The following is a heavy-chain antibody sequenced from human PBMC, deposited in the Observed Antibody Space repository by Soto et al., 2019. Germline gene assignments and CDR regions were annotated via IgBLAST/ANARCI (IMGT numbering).Heavy chain of an antibody. CDR2: ISGSGGST. CDR1: GFTFSSYA. V-gene: IGHV3-23*01. CDR3: AKVLKEYYDSSGYYYL. J-gene: IGHJ4*02. Sequence: GGSLRLSCAASGFTFSSYAMSWVRQAPGKGLEWVSAISGSGGSTYYADSVKGRFTISRDNSKNTLYLQMNSLRAEDTAVYYCAKVLKEYYDSSGYYYLWGKGTLVTVSS. D-gene: IGHD3-22*01.